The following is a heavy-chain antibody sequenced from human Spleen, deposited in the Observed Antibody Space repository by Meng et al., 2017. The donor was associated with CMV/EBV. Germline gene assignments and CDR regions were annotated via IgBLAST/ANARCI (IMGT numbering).Heavy chain of an antibody. D-gene: IGHD3-3*01. CDR2: INPNSGGT. Sequence: ASVKVSCKASGYTFTGYYMHWVRQAPGQGLEWMGWINPNSGGTNYAQKFQGGVTMTRDTSISTAYMELSRLRSDDTAVYYCARVHLLRFLEWLRTPDYGMDVWGQGTTVTVSS. CDR3: ARVHLLRFLEWLRTPDYGMDV. CDR1: GYTFTGYY. J-gene: IGHJ6*02. V-gene: IGHV1-2*02.